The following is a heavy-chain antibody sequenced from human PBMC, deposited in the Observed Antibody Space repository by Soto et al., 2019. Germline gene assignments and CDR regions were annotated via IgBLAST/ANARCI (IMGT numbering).Heavy chain of an antibody. J-gene: IGHJ6*02. Sequence: GGSLRLSCAASGFTFSSYEMNWVRQAPGKGLEWVSYISSSGSTIYYADSVKGRFTISRDNAKNSLYLQMNSLRAEDTAVYYCQRRTKSHYYYGMDVWGQGTTVTVSS. CDR2: ISSSGSTI. V-gene: IGHV3-48*03. CDR3: QRRTKSHYYYGMDV. D-gene: IGHD2-8*01. CDR1: GFTFSSYE.